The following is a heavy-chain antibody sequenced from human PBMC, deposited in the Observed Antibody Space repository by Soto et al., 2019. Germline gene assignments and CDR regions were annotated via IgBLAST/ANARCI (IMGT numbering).Heavy chain of an antibody. CDR1: GGTVSSHY. D-gene: IGHD2-15*01. J-gene: IGHJ3*02. Sequence: SETLSLTCTVPGGTVSSHYWSWIRQPPGKGLEWIGYIYYSGSTNYNPSLKSRVTISVDTSKNQFSLKLSSVTAADTAVYYCARDSPNRLGYCSGGSCSDAFDIWGQGTMVTVSS. V-gene: IGHV4-59*02. CDR3: ARDSPNRLGYCSGGSCSDAFDI. CDR2: IYYSGST.